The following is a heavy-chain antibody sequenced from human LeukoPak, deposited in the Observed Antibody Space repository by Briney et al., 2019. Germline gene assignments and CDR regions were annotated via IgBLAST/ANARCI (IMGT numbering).Heavy chain of an antibody. Sequence: ASVKVSCKASGYTFTSYGISWVRQVPGQGLEWMGWISAYNGNTNYAQKLQGRVTMTTDTSTSTAYMELRSLRSDDTAVYYCARMARSSWTYYYYYGMDVWGQGTTVTVSS. J-gene: IGHJ6*02. CDR3: ARMARSSWTYYYYYGMDV. V-gene: IGHV1-18*01. CDR2: ISAYNGNT. CDR1: GYTFTSYG. D-gene: IGHD6-13*01.